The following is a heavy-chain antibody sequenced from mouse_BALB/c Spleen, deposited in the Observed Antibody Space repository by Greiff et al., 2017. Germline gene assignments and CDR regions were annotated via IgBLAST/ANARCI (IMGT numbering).Heavy chain of an antibody. D-gene: IGHD1-1*01. J-gene: IGHJ3*01. V-gene: IGHV14-3*02. CDR2: IDPANGNT. CDR3: ARYYYGSSSAWFAY. Sequence: EVQLQQSGAELVKPGASVKLSCTASGFNIKDTYMHWVKQRPEQGLEWIGRIDPANGNTKYDPKFQGKATITADTSSNTAYLQLSSLTSEDTAVYYCARYYYGSSSAWFAYWGQGTLVTVSA. CDR1: GFNIKDTY.